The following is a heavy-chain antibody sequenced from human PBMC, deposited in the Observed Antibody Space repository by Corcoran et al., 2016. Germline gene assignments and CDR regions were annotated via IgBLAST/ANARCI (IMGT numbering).Heavy chain of an antibody. V-gene: IGHV5-51*01. D-gene: IGHD6-13*01. Sequence: EVQLVQSGAEVKKPGESLKISCKGSGYSFTSYWIGWVRQMPGKGLEWMGIIFPGDSDTRYSPSFQGQVTISADKSISTAYLQWSSVKASDTAMYYCARAPDPGRAAAGTPFDYWGQGTLVTVSS. J-gene: IGHJ4*02. CDR2: IFPGDSDT. CDR3: ARAPDPGRAAAGTPFDY. CDR1: GYSFTSYW.